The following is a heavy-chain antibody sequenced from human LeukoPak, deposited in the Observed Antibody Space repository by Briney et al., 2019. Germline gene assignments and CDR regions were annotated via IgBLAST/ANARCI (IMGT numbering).Heavy chain of an antibody. D-gene: IGHD2-15*01. CDR2: ISSSGRYI. Sequence: GGSLRLSCAASGFTFRNSHMNWVRQAPGKGLEWVSSISSSGRYIYQAASVKGRFTISRDNAENSLYLQMNSLRAEDTAVYSCARGADGVSSNSRGWFDPWGQGTLVTVSS. CDR1: GFTFRNSH. V-gene: IGHV3-21*01. CDR3: ARGADGVSSNSRGWFDP. J-gene: IGHJ5*02.